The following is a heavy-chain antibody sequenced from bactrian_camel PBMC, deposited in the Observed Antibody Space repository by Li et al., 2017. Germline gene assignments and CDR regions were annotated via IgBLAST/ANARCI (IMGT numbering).Heavy chain of an antibody. V-gene: IGHV3S31*01. D-gene: IGHD1*01. CDR3: AADQGRGGYCLIAHGLLGY. J-gene: IGHJ4*01. Sequence: VQLVESGGGLVQPGGSLNLPCATSGFPFERHAMFWVRQAPGKRLEWVATSNALGGRIYYAAPVKGRFIISRDDAKSTLYLQLNSLKSEDTAMYYCAADQGRGGYCLIAHGLLGYWGQGTQVTVS. CDR1: GFPFERHA. CDR2: SNALGGRI.